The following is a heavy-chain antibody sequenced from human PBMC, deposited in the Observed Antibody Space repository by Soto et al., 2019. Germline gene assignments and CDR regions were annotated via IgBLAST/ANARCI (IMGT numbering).Heavy chain of an antibody. J-gene: IGHJ4*02. CDR1: GGSITSFY. CDR2: VYYAGST. Sequence: QVQLQESGPGLVKPSETLSLTCTVSGGSITSFYWSWIRQPPGKGLGWIGYVYYAGSTIYNPALASRVTLSLDTSQNHFSLRLNSVTAADTAVYYCAKSFCSGGACFQFDYWGPGTLATVS. CDR3: AKSFCSGGACFQFDY. V-gene: IGHV4-59*01. D-gene: IGHD2-15*01.